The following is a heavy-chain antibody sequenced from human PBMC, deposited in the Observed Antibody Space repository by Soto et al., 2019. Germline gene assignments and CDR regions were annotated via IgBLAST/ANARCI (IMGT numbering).Heavy chain of an antibody. CDR3: ARRGSQDYDFWRQSYYYYGMDV. CDR2: IYPGDSDT. D-gene: IGHD3-3*01. J-gene: IGHJ6*02. V-gene: IGHV5-51*01. Sequence: VKRSCARCENSFSCYRSGSLRKIPRKGLEWMGIIYPGDSDTRYSPSFQGQVTISADKSISTAYLQWSSLKASDTAMYYCARRGSQDYDFWRQSYYYYGMDVWGQGTTVTVS. CDR1: ENSFSCYR.